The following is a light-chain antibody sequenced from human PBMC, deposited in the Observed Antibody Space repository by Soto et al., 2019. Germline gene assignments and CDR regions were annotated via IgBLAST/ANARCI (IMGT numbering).Light chain of an antibody. CDR3: SSYTTSSPV. CDR2: EVS. CDR1: SSDIGGYNY. Sequence: QSALTQPASVSGSPGQSITISCTGTSSDIGGYNYVSWYQQHPGKAPKLMIFEVSNRPPGVSNRFSGSKSGSTASLTISGLQAADEADYYCSSYTTSSPVFGGGTKLTVL. V-gene: IGLV2-14*01. J-gene: IGLJ3*02.